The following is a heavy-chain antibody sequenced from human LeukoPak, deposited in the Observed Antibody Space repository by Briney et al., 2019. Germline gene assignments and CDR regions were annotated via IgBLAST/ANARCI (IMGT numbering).Heavy chain of an antibody. J-gene: IGHJ5*02. Sequence: SQTLSLTCTVYGGSISIGDYYWSWIRQPPGKGLEWIGYIYYSGSTYYNPSLKSRVTISVDTSKNQFSLKLSSVTAADTAVYYCARDLRGAFAPWGQGTLVTVSS. D-gene: IGHD3-10*01. CDR2: IYYSGST. CDR3: ARDLRGAFAP. V-gene: IGHV4-30-4*01. CDR1: GGSISIGDYY.